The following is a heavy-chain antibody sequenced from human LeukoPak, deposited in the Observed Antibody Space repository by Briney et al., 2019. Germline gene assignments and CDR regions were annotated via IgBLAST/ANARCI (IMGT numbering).Heavy chain of an antibody. D-gene: IGHD3-22*01. CDR1: GFTFSSYA. CDR3: AKATGGSGYGDAFDI. CDR2: ISGSGGST. V-gene: IGHV3-23*01. Sequence: PGGSLRLSCAASGFTFSSYAMSWVRQAPGKGLGWVSAISGSGGSTYYADSVKGRFTISRDNSKNTLYLQMNSLRAEDTAVYYCAKATGGSGYGDAFDIWGQGTMVTVSS. J-gene: IGHJ3*02.